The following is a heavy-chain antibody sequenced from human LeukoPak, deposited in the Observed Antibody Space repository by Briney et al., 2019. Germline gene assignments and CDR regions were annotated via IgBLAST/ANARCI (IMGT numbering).Heavy chain of an antibody. CDR3: ARGGGSSPSY. Sequence: SQTLSLTCTVSGGSISSGNFYWSWIRQPAGKGLEWIGRIYASGSTTYNPPLESRVTISVDTSKNQFSLNLNSVTAADTAVYYCARGGGSSPSYWGQGTLVTVSS. CDR1: GGSISSGNFY. V-gene: IGHV4-61*02. CDR2: IYASGST. D-gene: IGHD6-6*01. J-gene: IGHJ4*02.